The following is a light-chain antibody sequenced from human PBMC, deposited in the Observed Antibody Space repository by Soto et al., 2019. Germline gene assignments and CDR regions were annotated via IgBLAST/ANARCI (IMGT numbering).Light chain of an antibody. V-gene: IGLV2-23*01. CDR2: EGS. Sequence: QSALTQPASVSGSPGQSITISCTGTSSDVGSYNLVSWYQQHPGKAPKVMIYEGSKRPSGVSNRFSGSKSGNTASLTISGLQDEDEADYYCCSYAGSSTLVFGEGTKLTVL. CDR1: SSDVGSYNL. CDR3: CSYAGSSTLV. J-gene: IGLJ2*01.